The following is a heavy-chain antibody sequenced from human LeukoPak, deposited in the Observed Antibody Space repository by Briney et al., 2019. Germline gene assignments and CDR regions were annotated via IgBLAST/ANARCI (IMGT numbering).Heavy chain of an antibody. V-gene: IGHV4-30-4*01. Sequence: SQTLSLTCTVSGGSISSGDYYWSWIRQPPGKGLEWIGYIYYSGSTYYNPSLKSRVTISVDTSKNQFSLKLSSVTAADTAVYDCARAGPGAAGGVGFDSWGQGTLVTVSS. CDR1: GGSISSGDYY. D-gene: IGHD6-13*01. J-gene: IGHJ4*02. CDR2: IYYSGST. CDR3: ARAGPGAAGGVGFDS.